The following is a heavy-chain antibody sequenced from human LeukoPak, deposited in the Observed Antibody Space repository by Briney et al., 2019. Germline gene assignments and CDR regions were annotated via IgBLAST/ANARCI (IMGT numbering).Heavy chain of an antibody. J-gene: IGHJ3*02. V-gene: IGHV7-4-1*02. CDR1: GYTFTSYA. Sequence: ASVKVSYKASGYTFTSYAMNWVRQAPGQGLEWMGWINTNTGNPTYAQGFTGRFVFSLDISVSTAYLQISSLKAEDTAVYYCARDRGSGWSRGAFDIWGQGTMVTVSS. D-gene: IGHD6-19*01. CDR3: ARDRGSGWSRGAFDI. CDR2: INTNTGNP.